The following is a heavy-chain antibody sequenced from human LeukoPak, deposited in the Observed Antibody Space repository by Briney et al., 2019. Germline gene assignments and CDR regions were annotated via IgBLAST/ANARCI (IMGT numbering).Heavy chain of an antibody. V-gene: IGHV1-69*13. J-gene: IGHJ4*02. CDR3: AREPITMVRGVIIAFDY. Sequence: SVKVSCKASGGTFSSYAISWVRQAPGQGLEWMGGIIPIFGTANYAQKFQGRVAITADESTSTAYMELSSLRSEDTAVYYCAREPITMVRGVIIAFDYWGQGTLVTVSS. D-gene: IGHD3-10*01. CDR2: IIPIFGTA. CDR1: GGTFSSYA.